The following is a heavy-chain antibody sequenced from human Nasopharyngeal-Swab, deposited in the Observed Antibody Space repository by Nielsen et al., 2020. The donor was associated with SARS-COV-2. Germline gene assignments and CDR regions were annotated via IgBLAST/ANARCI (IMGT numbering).Heavy chain of an antibody. CDR2: ISGSGGST. Sequence: GESLKISCAASGFTFSSYAMSWVRQAPGKGPEWVSAISGSGGSTYYADSVKGRFTISRDNSKNTLYLQMNSLRAEDTAVYYCAKDRSSGYPVDYWGQGTLVTVSS. CDR3: AKDRSSGYPVDY. D-gene: IGHD3-22*01. V-gene: IGHV3-23*01. CDR1: GFTFSSYA. J-gene: IGHJ4*02.